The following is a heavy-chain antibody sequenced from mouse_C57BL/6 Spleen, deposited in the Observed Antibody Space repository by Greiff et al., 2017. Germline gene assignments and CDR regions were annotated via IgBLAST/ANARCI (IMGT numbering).Heavy chain of an antibody. CDR2: ISSGSSTI. D-gene: IGHD1-1*01. Sequence: VQRVESGGGLVKPGGSLKLSCAASGFTFSDYGMHWVRQAPEKGLEWVAYISSGSSTIYYADTVKGRFTISRDNAKNTLFLQMTSLRAEDTAMYYCARYYYGSNWYFDVWGTGTTVTVSS. J-gene: IGHJ1*03. V-gene: IGHV5-17*01. CDR3: ARYYYGSNWYFDV. CDR1: GFTFSDYG.